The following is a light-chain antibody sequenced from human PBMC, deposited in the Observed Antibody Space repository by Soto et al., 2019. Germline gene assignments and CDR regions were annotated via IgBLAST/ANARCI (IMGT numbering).Light chain of an antibody. CDR1: SSDFGIYNR. V-gene: IGLV2-18*02. CDR2: EVT. J-gene: IGLJ2*01. CDR3: SSYTTDTTVV. Sequence: QSALTQPPSGSGSPGQSVTISCTGTSSDFGIYNRVSWYQQPPGTAPKLMIYEVTNRPSGVPDRFSGTKSGNTASLTISGLQAEDEADYYCSSYTTDTTVVFGGGTKLTVL.